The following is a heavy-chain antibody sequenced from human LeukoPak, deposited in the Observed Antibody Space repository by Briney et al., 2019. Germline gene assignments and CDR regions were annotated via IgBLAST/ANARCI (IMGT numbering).Heavy chain of an antibody. V-gene: IGHV3-7*01. CDR2: IKTDGSEE. J-gene: IGHJ4*02. Sequence: GGSLRLSCAASGFTFSGSWMSWVPLAPGKGLKWVANIKTDGSEEYYVHPVKGRFTISRDNTKNSLYLQMNSLRAEETAVYYCARAFIVRDRSIFDSWGQGTLVTVSS. D-gene: IGHD2-21*01. CDR1: GFTFSGSW. CDR3: ARAFIVRDRSIFDS.